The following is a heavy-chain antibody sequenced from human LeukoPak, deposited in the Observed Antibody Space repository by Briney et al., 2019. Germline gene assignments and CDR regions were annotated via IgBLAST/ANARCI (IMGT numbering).Heavy chain of an antibody. CDR1: GYSISSGYY. V-gene: IGHV4-38-2*01. CDR3: ARRPYSSSSYYFDY. CDR2: IYHSGST. D-gene: IGHD6-6*01. J-gene: IGHJ4*02. Sequence: KPSETLSLTCAVSGYSISSGYYWGWIRQPPGKGLEWIGSIYHSGSTYYNPSLKSRVTISVDTSTNQFSLKLSSVTAADTAVYYCARRPYSSSSYYFDYWGQGTLVTVSS.